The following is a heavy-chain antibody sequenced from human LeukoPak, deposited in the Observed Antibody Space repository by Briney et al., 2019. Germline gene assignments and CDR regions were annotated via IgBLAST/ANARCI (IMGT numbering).Heavy chain of an antibody. CDR2: IYTSGST. J-gene: IGHJ6*02. Sequence: SETLSLTCTVSGGSISSSSYYWGWIRQPAGKGLEWIGRIYTSGSTNYNPSLKSRVTMSVDTSKNQFSLKLSSVTAADTAVYYCARGSSPGSYYYYYGMDVWGQGTTVTVSS. V-gene: IGHV4-61*02. CDR1: GGSISSSSYY. D-gene: IGHD6-13*01. CDR3: ARGSSPGSYYYYYGMDV.